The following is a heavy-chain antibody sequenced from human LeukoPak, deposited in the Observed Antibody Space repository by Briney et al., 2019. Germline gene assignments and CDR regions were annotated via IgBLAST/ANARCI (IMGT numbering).Heavy chain of an antibody. CDR2: ISSSSSTI. D-gene: IGHD2-8*02. V-gene: IGHV3-48*04. CDR1: GFTFSSYS. Sequence: GGSLRLSCAASGFTFSSYSMNWVRQAPGKGLEWVSYISSSSSTIYYADSVKGRFTISRDNAKNSLYLQMNSLRAEDTAVYYCARASEGYCTGGVCYTGHNAFDIWGQGTMVTVSS. CDR3: ARASEGYCTGGVCYTGHNAFDI. J-gene: IGHJ3*02.